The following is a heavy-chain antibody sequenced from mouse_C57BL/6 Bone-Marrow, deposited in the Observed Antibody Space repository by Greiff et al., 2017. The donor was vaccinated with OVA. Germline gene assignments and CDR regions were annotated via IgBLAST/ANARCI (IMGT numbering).Heavy chain of an antibody. CDR3: SLYYGNHGGY. CDR1: GYTFTDYE. D-gene: IGHD2-1*01. J-gene: IGHJ2*01. Sequence: VKLMESGAELVRPGASVTLSCKASGYTFTDYEMHWVKQTPVHGLEWIGAIDPETGGTAYNQKFKGKAILTADKSSSTAYMELRSLTSEDSAVYYCSLYYGNHGGYWGQGTTLTVAS. CDR2: IDPETGGT. V-gene: IGHV1-15*01.